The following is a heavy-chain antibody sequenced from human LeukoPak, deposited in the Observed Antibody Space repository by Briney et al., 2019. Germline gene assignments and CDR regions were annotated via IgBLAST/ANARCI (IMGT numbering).Heavy chain of an antibody. CDR3: AAVGEWLSNAFNT. CDR1: GFTFSIAW. J-gene: IGHJ3*02. V-gene: IGHV3-15*01. Sequence: GGSLRLSCAAPGFTFSIAWMSWVRQAPRKGLEWVGRIKSRGDGETRDYAAPVKDRFIISRDDSKNTLYLQMDSLRSEDTAIYYCAAVGEWLSNAFNTWGQGTLVTVSA. D-gene: IGHD3-3*01. CDR2: IKSRGDGETR.